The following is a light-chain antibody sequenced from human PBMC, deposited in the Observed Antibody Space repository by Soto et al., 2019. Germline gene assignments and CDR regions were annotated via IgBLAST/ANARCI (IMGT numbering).Light chain of an antibody. J-gene: IGLJ3*02. CDR2: ENN. CDR1: GSNIGNNY. Sequence: QSVLAQPPSVSAAPGQTVTISCSGSGSNIGNNYVSWYQQLPGTAPKLLIYENNKRPSGIPDRFSGSKSGTSATLGITGLQTGDEADYYCGTWDNSLSGGVFGGGTKLTVL. CDR3: GTWDNSLSGGV. V-gene: IGLV1-51*02.